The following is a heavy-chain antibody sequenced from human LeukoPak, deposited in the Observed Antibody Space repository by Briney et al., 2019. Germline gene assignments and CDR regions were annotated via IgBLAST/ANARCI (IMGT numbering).Heavy chain of an antibody. Sequence: GGSLRLSSAASGFTFSIYSMNWVRQAPGKGLEWVSFISGSSSSTFYADSVKGRFTVSRDNAKNSLYLQMNSLRDEDTAVYYCARNPGGIGDYWGQGTLVTVSS. CDR1: GFTFSIYS. J-gene: IGHJ4*02. CDR3: ARNPGGIGDY. CDR2: ISGSSSST. V-gene: IGHV3-48*02. D-gene: IGHD4-23*01.